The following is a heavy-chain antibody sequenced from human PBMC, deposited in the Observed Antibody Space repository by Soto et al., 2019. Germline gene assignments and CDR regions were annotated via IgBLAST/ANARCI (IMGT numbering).Heavy chain of an antibody. D-gene: IGHD4-17*01. CDR2: IYYSGST. J-gene: IGHJ4*02. CDR3: ATHPPYGPLDH. CDR1: GGSISSYC. Sequence: SVTLCVTRTVAGGSISSYCGSWIRQPPGKGLEWIGYIYYSGSTNYNPSLKSRVTISVDTSKNHFSLRLTSVTAADTAVYYCATHPPYGPLDHWGQGTLVTVSS. V-gene: IGHV4-59*08.